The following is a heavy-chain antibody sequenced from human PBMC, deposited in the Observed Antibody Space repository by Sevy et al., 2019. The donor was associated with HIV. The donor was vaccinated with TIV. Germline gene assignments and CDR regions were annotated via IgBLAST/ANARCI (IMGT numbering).Heavy chain of an antibody. CDR3: ARHVDMTTLIGGLYYFDS. J-gene: IGHJ4*02. CDR2: IYPRDSDT. CDR1: GYKFTTYW. V-gene: IGHV5-51*01. Sequence: GESLKISCKASGYKFTTYWIGWARQMPGKGLEWMGMIYPRDSDTRYSPSFQGQVTTSADTSINTAYLQWSSLKASDTAMYFCARHVDMTTLIGGLYYFDSWGQGTLVTVSS. D-gene: IGHD4-4*01.